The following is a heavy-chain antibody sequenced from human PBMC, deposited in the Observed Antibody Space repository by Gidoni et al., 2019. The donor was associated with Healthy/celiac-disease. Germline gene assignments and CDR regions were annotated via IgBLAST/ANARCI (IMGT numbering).Heavy chain of an antibody. CDR2: INHSGST. CDR1: GGSFSGYY. CDR3: ARSLTTLTYYYDSSGYYYDY. J-gene: IGHJ4*02. D-gene: IGHD3-22*01. Sequence: QVQLQQWGAGLLKPSETLSLTCAVYGGSFSGYYWSWIRQPPGKGLEWIGEINHSGSTNYNPSLKSRVTISVDTSKNQFSLKLSSVTAADTAVYYCARSLTTLTYYYDSSGYYYDYWGQGTLVTVSS. V-gene: IGHV4-34*01.